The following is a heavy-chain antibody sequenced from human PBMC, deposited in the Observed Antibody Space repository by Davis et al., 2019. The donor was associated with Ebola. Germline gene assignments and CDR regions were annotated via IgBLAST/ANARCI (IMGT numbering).Heavy chain of an antibody. Sequence: ASVQVSCKASGYTFTSYYMHWVRQAPGQGLEWMGIINPSGGSTSYAQKFQGRVTMTRDTSTSTVYMELSNLRSEDTAVYYCARESIVVVVAATNEYYYYGMDVWGKGTTVTVSS. CDR2: INPSGGST. V-gene: IGHV1-46*01. CDR1: GYTFTSYY. J-gene: IGHJ6*04. CDR3: ARESIVVVVAATNEYYYYGMDV. D-gene: IGHD2-15*01.